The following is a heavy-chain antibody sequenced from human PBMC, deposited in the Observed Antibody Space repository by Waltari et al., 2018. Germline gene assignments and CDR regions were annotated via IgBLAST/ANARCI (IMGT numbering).Heavy chain of an antibody. D-gene: IGHD2-21*01. V-gene: IGHV1-2*02. Sequence: LLEQSGTEVMKPGASLKVSCKISRDAITEHYIHWVRQAPGQGLEWMGGNNPNGGATHYAQTFRGTITVTWDTSIITSYMEIRGLRSADTATYFCAREYCGGECRLFDFWGQGTRVIVSS. CDR3: AREYCGGECRLFDF. CDR2: NNPNGGAT. J-gene: IGHJ4*02. CDR1: RDAITEHY.